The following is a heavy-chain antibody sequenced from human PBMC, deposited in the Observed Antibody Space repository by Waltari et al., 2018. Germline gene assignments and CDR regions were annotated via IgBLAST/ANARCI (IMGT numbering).Heavy chain of an antibody. D-gene: IGHD2-2*01. CDR2: IYYSGST. Sequence: QLQLQESGPGLVKPSETLSLTCTVSGGSISSSSYYWGWIRQPPGKGLEWIGSIYYSGSTHYNPALRSRVTISVDTSKNQFSLKLSSVTAADTAVYYCARVGSTSDYYYYMDVLGKGTTVTISS. CDR3: ARVGSTSDYYYYMDV. CDR1: GGSISSSSYY. J-gene: IGHJ6*03. V-gene: IGHV4-39*07.